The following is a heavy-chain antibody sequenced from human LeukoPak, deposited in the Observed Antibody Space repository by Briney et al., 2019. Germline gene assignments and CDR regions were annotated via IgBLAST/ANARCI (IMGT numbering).Heavy chain of an antibody. CDR2: ISSSSSYI. V-gene: IGHV3-21*01. CDR1: GFTFSSYS. Sequence: GGSLRLSCAASGFTFSSYSMNWVRQAPGKGLEWVSSISSSSSYIYYADSVKSRFTISIDNAQNSLYLQMNSLSAEDTAVYYCARRLQYYYYYMDVWGKGPTVTISS. D-gene: IGHD5-24*01. J-gene: IGHJ6*03. CDR3: ARRLQYYYYYMDV.